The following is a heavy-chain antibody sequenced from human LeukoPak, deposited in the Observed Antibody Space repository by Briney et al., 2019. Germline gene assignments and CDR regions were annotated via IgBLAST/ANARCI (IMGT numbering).Heavy chain of an antibody. V-gene: IGHV1-2*06. J-gene: IGHJ4*02. CDR2: INPNSGGT. CDR1: GYTFTVYY. Sequence: GASVKVSCKASGYTFTVYYMHWGRQAPGQGLEWMGRINPNSGGTHYAQKLQGRVTMTRATSISTAYMELSRLRSDDTAVYCCASFFTAMEIDYWGQGTLVTVSS. D-gene: IGHD5-18*01. CDR3: ASFFTAMEIDY.